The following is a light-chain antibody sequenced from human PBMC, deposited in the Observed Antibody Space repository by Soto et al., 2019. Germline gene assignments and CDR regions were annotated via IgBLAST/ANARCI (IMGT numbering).Light chain of an antibody. J-gene: IGLJ2*01. Sequence: QSALTQPPSASGSPGQSVTLSCTGTSSDIGGYNYVSWYQQHPGKAPKLMVYEVSKRPSGVPDRFSGSKSGNTASLTVSGLQVEDEADYYCSSYAGSNNFVVFGGGTKLTVL. CDR2: EVS. CDR1: SSDIGGYNY. CDR3: SSYAGSNNFVV. V-gene: IGLV2-8*01.